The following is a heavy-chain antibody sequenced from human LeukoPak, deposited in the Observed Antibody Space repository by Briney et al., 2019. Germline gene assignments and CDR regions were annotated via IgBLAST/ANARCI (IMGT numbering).Heavy chain of an antibody. J-gene: IGHJ1*01. D-gene: IGHD3-22*01. Sequence: PGGSLRLSCAASGFTFSSYAMSWVRQAPGKGLEWVSAISGSGGSTIYCADSVKGRFTISRDNAKNSLYLQMNSLRAEDTAVYYCARDDESGYLEYFQHWGQGTLVTVSS. CDR1: GFTFSSYA. V-gene: IGHV3-23*01. CDR2: ISGSGGSTI. CDR3: ARDDESGYLEYFQH.